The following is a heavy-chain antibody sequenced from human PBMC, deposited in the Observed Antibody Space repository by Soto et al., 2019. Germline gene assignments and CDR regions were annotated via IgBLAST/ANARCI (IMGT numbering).Heavy chain of an antibody. J-gene: IGHJ4*02. Sequence: VGSLRLSCEASGFTFSKFDMHWVRQPTGKGLEWVSTIGISGDTYYAVSVKGRFTISRDNAKISLSLQMNSLRAGDTALYFCARGQEVGAHFFDSWGQGTQVTVSS. CDR3: ARGQEVGAHFFDS. V-gene: IGHV3-13*04. CDR2: IGISGDT. D-gene: IGHD2-15*01. CDR1: GFTFSKFD.